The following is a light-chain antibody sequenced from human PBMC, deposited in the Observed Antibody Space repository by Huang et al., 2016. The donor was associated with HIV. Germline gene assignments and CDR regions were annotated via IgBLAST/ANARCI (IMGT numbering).Light chain of an antibody. CDR1: RSVSTN. CDR2: GSS. J-gene: IGKJ4*01. Sequence: EIVMTQSPATLSVSPGQRVTLSCRSNRSVSTNLAWYQQGHGQAPGLLIYGSSTRAPGIPARFSGSGSGTDFSLTISSLQSEDFALYYCHQYNNWLLSFGGGTRV. CDR3: HQYNNWLLS. V-gene: IGKV3-15*01.